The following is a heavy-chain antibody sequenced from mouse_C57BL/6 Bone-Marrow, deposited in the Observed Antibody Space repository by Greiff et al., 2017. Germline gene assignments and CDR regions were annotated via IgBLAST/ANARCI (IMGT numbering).Heavy chain of an antibody. V-gene: IGHV2-2*01. J-gene: IGHJ4*01. D-gene: IGHD2-3*01. CDR1: GFSLTSYG. Sequence: VKLVESGPGLVQPSQSLSITCTVSGFSLTSYGVHWVRQSPGKGLEWLGVIWSGGSTDYNAAFISRLSISKDNSKSQVFFKMNSLQADDTAIYYCARKGGYSYYYAMDYWGQGTSVTVSS. CDR2: IWSGGST. CDR3: ARKGGYSYYYAMDY.